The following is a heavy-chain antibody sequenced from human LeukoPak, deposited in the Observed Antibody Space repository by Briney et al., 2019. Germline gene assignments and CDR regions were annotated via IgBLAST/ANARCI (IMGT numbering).Heavy chain of an antibody. J-gene: IGHJ4*02. CDR2: IYYSGST. CDR1: GGSISSYY. D-gene: IGHD1-1*01. Sequence: SETLSLTCTVSGGSISSYYWSWIRQPPGKGLEWIGYIYYSGSTNYNPSLKSRVTISVDTSKNQFSLKLSSVTAADTAVYYCAGLRYGFEFDYWGQGTLVTVSS. CDR3: AGLRYGFEFDY. V-gene: IGHV4-59*01.